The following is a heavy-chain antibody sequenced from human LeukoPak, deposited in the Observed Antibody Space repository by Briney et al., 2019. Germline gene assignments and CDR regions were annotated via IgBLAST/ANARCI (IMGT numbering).Heavy chain of an antibody. J-gene: IGHJ2*01. CDR3: ARYLAAGYFGL. V-gene: IGHV4-59*08. CDR1: GGSIVSYY. D-gene: IGHD6-25*01. CDR2: IYYTGST. Sequence: SETLSLTCTVSGGSIVSYYWSWIRQPPGKGLEWIGYIYYTGSTNYNPSLKSRVTISVDTSKNQFSLKLSSVTAADTAVYYCARYLAAGYFGLWGRGILVTVSS.